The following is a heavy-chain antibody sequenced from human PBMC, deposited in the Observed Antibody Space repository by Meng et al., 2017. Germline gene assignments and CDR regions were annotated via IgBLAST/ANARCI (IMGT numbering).Heavy chain of an antibody. CDR1: GFTFSSYA. D-gene: IGHD1/OR15-1a*01. CDR3: ASLTKFYFDY. V-gene: IGHV3-48*03. CDR2: ISSSGSTI. J-gene: IGHJ4*02. Sequence: GGSLRLSCAASGFTFSSYAMSWVRQAPGKGLEWVSYISSSGSTIYYADSVKGRFTISRDNAKNSLYLQMNSLRAEDTAVYYCASLTKFYFDYWGQGTLVTVSS.